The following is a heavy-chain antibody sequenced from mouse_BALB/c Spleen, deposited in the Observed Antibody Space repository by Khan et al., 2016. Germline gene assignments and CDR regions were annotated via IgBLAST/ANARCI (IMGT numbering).Heavy chain of an antibody. V-gene: IGHV3-8*02. J-gene: IGHJ3*01. D-gene: IGHD1-1*01. CDR3: SRSAGSSFAY. CDR2: ISYSDST. Sequence: EVQLQESGPSLVKPSQTLSLTCSVTGDSITNGYWNWIRKFLGNKLDYMGYISYSDSTYYNPSLKSRISITRDTSNNQYYLQLNSVTADDTATYXCSRSAGSSFAYWGQGTLVTVSA. CDR1: GDSITNGY.